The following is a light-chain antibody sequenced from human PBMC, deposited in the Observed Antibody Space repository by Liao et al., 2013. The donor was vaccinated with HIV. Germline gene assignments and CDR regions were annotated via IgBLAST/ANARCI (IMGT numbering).Light chain of an antibody. CDR1: ALPKQY. CDR3: QSADSSGVWV. Sequence: SYELTQPPSVSVSPGQTARITCSGDALPKQYAYWYQQKPGQAPVLVIYKDIERPSGIPERFSGSSSGTTVTLTISGVQAEDEADYYCQSADSSGVWVFGGGTKLTVL. J-gene: IGLJ3*02. CDR2: KDI. V-gene: IGLV3-25*03.